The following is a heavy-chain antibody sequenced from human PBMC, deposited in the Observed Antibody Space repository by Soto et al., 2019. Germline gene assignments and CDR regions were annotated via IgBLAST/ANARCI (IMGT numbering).Heavy chain of an antibody. D-gene: IGHD3-22*01. V-gene: IGHV3-15*01. J-gene: IGHJ4*02. CDR2: IKSKTDGGTT. Sequence: GGSLRLSCAASGFTFSNAWMSWVRQAPGKGLEWVGRIKSKTDGGTTDYAAPVKGRFTISRDDSKNTLYLRMNSLKTEDTAVYYCTTHSNYYDSSGYQYWGQGTLVTVSS. CDR1: GFTFSNAW. CDR3: TTHSNYYDSSGYQY.